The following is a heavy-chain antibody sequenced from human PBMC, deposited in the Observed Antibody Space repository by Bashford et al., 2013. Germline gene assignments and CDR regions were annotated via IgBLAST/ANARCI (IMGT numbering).Heavy chain of an antibody. CDR1: GGSISSYY. V-gene: IGHV4-59*08. Sequence: SETLSLTCTVSGGSISSYYWSWIRQPPGKGLEWIGYIYYSGSTNYNPSLKSRVTISVDTSKNQFSLKLSSVTAADTAVYYCARHADYYDSQAFDIWGQGTMVTVSS. CDR3: ARHADYYDSQAFDI. CDR2: IYYSGST. D-gene: IGHD3-22*01. J-gene: IGHJ3*02.